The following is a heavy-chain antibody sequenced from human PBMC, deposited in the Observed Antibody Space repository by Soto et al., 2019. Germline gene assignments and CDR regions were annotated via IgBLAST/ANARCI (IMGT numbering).Heavy chain of an antibody. CDR2: IYYSGST. J-gene: IGHJ6*03. CDR1: GGSISSYY. Sequence: PSETLSLTCTVSGGSISSYYWSWIRQPPGKGLEWIGYIYYSGSTNYNPSLKSRVTISVDTSKNQFSLKLSSVTAADTTVYYCARDLGIDYYYYMDVWGKGTTVTVSS. CDR3: ARDLGIDYYYYMDV. D-gene: IGHD1-20*01. V-gene: IGHV4-59*01.